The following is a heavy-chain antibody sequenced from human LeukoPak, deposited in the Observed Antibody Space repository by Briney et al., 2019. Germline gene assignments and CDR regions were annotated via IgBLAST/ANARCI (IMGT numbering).Heavy chain of an antibody. D-gene: IGHD6-13*01. CDR2: IWYDGSNK. V-gene: IGHV3-33*01. CDR1: GFTFSSYG. Sequence: PGGSLRLSCAASGFTFSSYGMHWVRQAPGKGLEWVAVIWYDGSNKYYADSVKGRFTISRDNSKNTLYLQMNSLRAEDTAVYYCARIGYSSSSIDYWGQGTLVTVSS. CDR3: ARIGYSSSSIDY. J-gene: IGHJ4*02.